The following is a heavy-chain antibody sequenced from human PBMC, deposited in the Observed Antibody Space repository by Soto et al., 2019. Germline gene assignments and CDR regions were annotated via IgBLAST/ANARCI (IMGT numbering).Heavy chain of an antibody. J-gene: IGHJ4*02. CDR1: GGSISSYY. D-gene: IGHD6-19*01. CDR2: IYTSGST. Sequence: SETLSLTCTVSGGSISSYYWSWIRQPAGKRLEWIGRIYTSGSTNYNPSLKSRVTMSVDTSKNQFSLKLSSVTAADTAVYYCASGTGYSSGWPTYYFDYWGQGTLVTVSS. V-gene: IGHV4-4*07. CDR3: ASGTGYSSGWPTYYFDY.